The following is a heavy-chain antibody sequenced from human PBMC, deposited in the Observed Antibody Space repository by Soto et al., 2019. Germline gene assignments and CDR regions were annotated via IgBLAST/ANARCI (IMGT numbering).Heavy chain of an antibody. D-gene: IGHD6-19*01. V-gene: IGHV3-33*01. CDR3: ARDRLRIAVAGTGYYYYGMDV. J-gene: IGHJ6*02. CDR1: GFTFSSYG. CDR2: IWYDGSNK. Sequence: QVQLVESGGGVVQPGRSLRLSCAASGFTFSSYGMHWVRQAPGKGLEWVAVIWYDGSNKYYADSVKGRFNISRDNSKNTLYLQMNSLRAEDTAVYYCARDRLRIAVAGTGYYYYGMDVWGQGTTVTVSS.